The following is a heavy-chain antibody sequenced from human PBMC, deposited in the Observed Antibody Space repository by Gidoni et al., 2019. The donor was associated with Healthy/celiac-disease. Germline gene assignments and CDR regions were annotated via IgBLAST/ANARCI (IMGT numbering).Heavy chain of an antibody. J-gene: IGHJ2*01. CDR1: GGTFSSYA. V-gene: IGHV1-69*01. CDR2: IIPIFGTA. Sequence: QVQLVQSGAEVKKPGSSVKVSCKASGGTFSSYAISWVRQAPGQGLEWMGGIIPIFGTANYAQKVQGRVTITADESTSTAYMELSSLRSEDTAVYYCAREKGESSIAARDQSYWYFDLWGRGTLVTVSS. D-gene: IGHD6-6*01. CDR3: AREKGESSIAARDQSYWYFDL.